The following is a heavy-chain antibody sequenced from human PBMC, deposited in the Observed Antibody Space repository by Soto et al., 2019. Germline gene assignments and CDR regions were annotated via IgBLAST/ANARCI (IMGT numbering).Heavy chain of an antibody. CDR1: GGSISSSSYY. CDR2: IHYSGST. J-gene: IGHJ5*02. Sequence: SETLSLTWTVSGGSISSSSYYLGWIRPPPGKGLEWIGSIHYSGSTYYNPSLKSRVTISVDTSKNQFSLKLSSVTAADTAVYYCASPKIAFYNWFDPWGQGALVTVSS. D-gene: IGHD3-3*02. V-gene: IGHV4-39*01. CDR3: ASPKIAFYNWFDP.